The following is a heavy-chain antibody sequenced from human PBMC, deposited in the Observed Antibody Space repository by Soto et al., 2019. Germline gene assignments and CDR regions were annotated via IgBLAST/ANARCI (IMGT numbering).Heavy chain of an antibody. CDR2: IIPIFGTA. CDR3: ARGSGSYYIPMGAFDI. D-gene: IGHD1-26*01. J-gene: IGHJ3*02. V-gene: IGHV1-69*13. CDR1: GGTFSSYA. Sequence: ASVKVSCKASGGTFSSYAISWVRQAPGQGLEWMGGIIPIFGTANYAQKFQGRVTITADESTSTAYMELSSLRSEDTAVYYCARGSGSYYIPMGAFDIWGQGTMVTVSS.